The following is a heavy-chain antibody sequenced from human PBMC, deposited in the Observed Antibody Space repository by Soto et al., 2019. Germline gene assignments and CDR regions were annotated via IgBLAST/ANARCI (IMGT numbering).Heavy chain of an antibody. J-gene: IGHJ4*02. CDR3: AREVGYGDFSAALLD. D-gene: IGHD4-17*01. Sequence: ASVKVSCKASGCTFSSHSINWVRQAPGQGLEWMGGVISLFGTANYAHNFKGRVTITADQSTSTAYMELNSLRSDDTAVYYCAREVGYGDFSAALLDWGQGTLVTVSS. CDR2: VISLFGTA. V-gene: IGHV1-69*13. CDR1: GCTFSSHS.